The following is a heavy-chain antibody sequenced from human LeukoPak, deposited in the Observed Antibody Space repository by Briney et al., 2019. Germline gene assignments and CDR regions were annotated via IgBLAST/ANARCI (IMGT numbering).Heavy chain of an antibody. CDR3: ARSPEIYGDYLFDY. CDR1: GGTFSSYT. J-gene: IGHJ4*02. V-gene: IGHV1-69*02. D-gene: IGHD4-17*01. CDR2: IIPILGIA. Sequence: SVKVSCKASGGTFSSYTISWVRQAPGQGLEWMGRIIPILGIANYAQKFQGRVTITADKSTSTAYMELSSPRSEDTAVYYCARSPEIYGDYLFDYWGQGTLVTVSS.